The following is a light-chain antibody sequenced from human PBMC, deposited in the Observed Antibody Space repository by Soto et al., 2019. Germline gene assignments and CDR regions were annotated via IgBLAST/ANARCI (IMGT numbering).Light chain of an antibody. CDR2: AVS. Sequence: QSALTQPASVSGSPGQSITISCTGTSSDIGAYNYVSWYQQRPGEAPKLIIYAVSNRPSGVSLRFSGSKSGNTASLTVSGLQAEDEADYYCSSYTVIHSYVFGTGTKVTVL. V-gene: IGLV2-14*01. CDR1: SSDIGAYNY. J-gene: IGLJ1*01. CDR3: SSYTVIHSYV.